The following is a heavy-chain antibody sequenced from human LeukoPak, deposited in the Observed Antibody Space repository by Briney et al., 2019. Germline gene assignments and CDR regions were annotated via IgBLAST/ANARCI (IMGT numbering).Heavy chain of an antibody. CDR3: ARDSQYSSGWDHYYYYGMDV. CDR2: ISYDGSNK. J-gene: IGHJ6*01. Sequence: PGGSLKLSCAASGFSFSSYSMNWVRQAPGKGLEWVAVISYDGSNKYYADSVKGRFTISRDNSKNTLYLQMNSLRAEDTAVYYCARDSQYSSGWDHYYYYGMDVWGQGTTVTVSS. D-gene: IGHD6-19*01. V-gene: IGHV3-30*03. CDR1: GFSFSSYS.